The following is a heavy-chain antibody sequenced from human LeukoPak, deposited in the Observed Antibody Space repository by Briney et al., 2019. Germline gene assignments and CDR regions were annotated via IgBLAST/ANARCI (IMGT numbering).Heavy chain of an antibody. CDR2: ISGSGGST. Sequence: SGGSLRLSCAASGFTFSSYAMSWVRQAPGKGLEWVSAISGSGGSTYYADSVKGRFTISRDNSKNTLYLQTNSLRAEDAAVYYCTATRSCSSTSCYAFDIWGPGTRVTVSS. CDR3: TATRSCSSTSCYAFDI. D-gene: IGHD2-2*01. J-gene: IGHJ3*02. CDR1: GFTFSSYA. V-gene: IGHV3-23*01.